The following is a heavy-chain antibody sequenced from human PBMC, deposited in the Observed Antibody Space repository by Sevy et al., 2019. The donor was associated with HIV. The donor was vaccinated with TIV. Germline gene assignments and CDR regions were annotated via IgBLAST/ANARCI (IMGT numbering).Heavy chain of an antibody. CDR1: GFTFSSYA. CDR3: ASGYYYGSGSYNYMDV. J-gene: IGHJ6*03. Sequence: GGSLRLSCAASGFTFSSYAMHWVRQAPGKGLEYVSAISSNGGSTYYAHSVKGRFTISRDNSKNTLYLQMGSLRAEDMAVYYCASGYYYGSGSYNYMDVWGKGTTVTVSS. CDR2: ISSNGGST. D-gene: IGHD3-10*01. V-gene: IGHV3-64*01.